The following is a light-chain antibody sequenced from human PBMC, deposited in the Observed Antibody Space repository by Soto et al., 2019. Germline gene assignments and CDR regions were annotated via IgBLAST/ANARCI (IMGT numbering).Light chain of an antibody. CDR1: QTISTW. CDR2: KAS. J-gene: IGKJ1*01. Sequence: DIQMTQSPSTLSASVGERVTITCRASQTISTWLAWYQQKPGKAPKVLIYKASSLESGVPSRFSGSGSGTEFTLTISSLQPDDFATYYCQQYNTYSWTFGQGTRW. V-gene: IGKV1-5*03. CDR3: QQYNTYSWT.